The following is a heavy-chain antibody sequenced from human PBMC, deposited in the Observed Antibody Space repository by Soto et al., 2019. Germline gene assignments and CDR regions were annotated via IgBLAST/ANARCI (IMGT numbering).Heavy chain of an antibody. V-gene: IGHV6-1*01. CDR1: GDSVSSNSAA. D-gene: IGHD3-10*01. Sequence: SQTLSLTCAISGDSVSSNSAAWNWIRQSPSRGLEWLGRTYYKSKWYNDYAVSMKSRITIRPDTSKNQFSLQLNSVTPEDTAVYYCTREGVTMIRGIIYDYYGMDIWGQGTTVTVSS. CDR2: TYYKSKWYN. CDR3: TREGVTMIRGIIYDYYGMDI. J-gene: IGHJ6*02.